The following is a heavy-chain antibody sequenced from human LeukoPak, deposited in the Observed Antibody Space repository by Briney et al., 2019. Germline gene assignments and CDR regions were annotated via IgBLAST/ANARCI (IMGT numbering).Heavy chain of an antibody. CDR2: ISGSGGST. V-gene: IGHV3-23*01. D-gene: IGHD1-26*01. J-gene: IGHJ4*02. CDR3: AKDGSYSGSPYYFDY. CDR1: GFTFSGYA. Sequence: PGGSLRLSCAASGFTFSGYAMSWVRQAPGKGLEWVSAISGSGGSTYYADSVKGRFTISRDNSKNTLYLQMNSLRAEDTAVYYCAKDGSYSGSPYYFDYWGQGTLVTVSS.